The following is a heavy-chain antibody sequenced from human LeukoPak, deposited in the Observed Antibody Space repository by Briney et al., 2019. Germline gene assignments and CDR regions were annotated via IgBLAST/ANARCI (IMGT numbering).Heavy chain of an antibody. D-gene: IGHD4-17*01. Sequence: GGSLRLSCVASGFSFSTYWVSWLRQAPGKGLEWVANIKQDGGEIYYVDSVRGRFTISRDNAKNSLYLQMNSLRAEDTALYYCARVRDYGWFDPWGQGTLVTVSS. CDR1: GFSFSTYW. J-gene: IGHJ5*02. V-gene: IGHV3-7*01. CDR2: IKQDGGEI. CDR3: ARVRDYGWFDP.